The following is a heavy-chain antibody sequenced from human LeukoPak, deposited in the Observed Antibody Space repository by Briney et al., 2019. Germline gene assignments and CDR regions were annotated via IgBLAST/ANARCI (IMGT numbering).Heavy chain of an antibody. CDR1: GYSFTSYW. J-gene: IGHJ4*02. D-gene: IGHD3-22*01. CDR3: ARGKYYYDSSGYYPH. CDR2: IYPGDSDT. V-gene: IGHV5-51*01. Sequence: GESPKISCKGSGYSFTSYWIGWVRQMPEKGLEWMGIIYPGDSDTRYSPSFQGQVTISADKSLSTAYLQWSSLKASDTAIYYCARGKYYYDSSGYYPHWGQGTLVTVSS.